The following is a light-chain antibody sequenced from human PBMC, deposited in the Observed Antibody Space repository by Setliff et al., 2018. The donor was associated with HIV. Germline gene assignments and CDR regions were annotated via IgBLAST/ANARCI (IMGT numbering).Light chain of an antibody. Sequence: QSVLTQPPSASGSPGQSVTISCTGTSSDVGGYNYVSWYQQHPGKASKLMIYEVSKRPSGVPDRFSGSKSGNTASLTVSGLQAEDEADYYCSSYAGSNNLPYVFGTGTKVTVL. CDR1: SSDVGGYNY. CDR3: SSYAGSNNLPYV. CDR2: EVS. J-gene: IGLJ1*01. V-gene: IGLV2-8*01.